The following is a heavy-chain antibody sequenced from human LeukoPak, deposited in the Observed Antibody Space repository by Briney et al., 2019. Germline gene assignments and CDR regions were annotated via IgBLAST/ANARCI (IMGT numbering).Heavy chain of an antibody. V-gene: IGHV3-74*01. D-gene: IGHD1-26*01. Sequence: GVLRLSCAASGFTFSSYWMHWVRQAPGKGLVWVSRINSDGSSTSYADSVKGRFTISGDNAKNTLYLQMNSLRAEDTAVYYCTVPRIVGATPGLYYSMDVWGQGTTVTVSS. CDR2: INSDGSST. CDR1: GFTFSSYW. J-gene: IGHJ6*02. CDR3: TVPRIVGATPGLYYSMDV.